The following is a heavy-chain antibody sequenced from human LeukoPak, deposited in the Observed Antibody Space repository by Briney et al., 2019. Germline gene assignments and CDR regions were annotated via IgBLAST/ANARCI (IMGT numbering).Heavy chain of an antibody. CDR2: IIPILGIA. Sequence: ASVKVSCKASGGTLSSYAISWVRQAPGQGLEWMGRIIPILGIANYAQKFQGRVTITADKSTSTAYMELSSLRSEDTAVYYCARNPSNTAPFDYWGQGTLVTVSS. D-gene: IGHD5-18*01. V-gene: IGHV1-69*04. CDR3: ARNPSNTAPFDY. CDR1: GGTLSSYA. J-gene: IGHJ4*02.